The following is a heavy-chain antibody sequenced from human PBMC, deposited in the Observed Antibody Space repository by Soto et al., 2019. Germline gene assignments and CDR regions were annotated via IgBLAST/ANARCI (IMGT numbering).Heavy chain of an antibody. J-gene: IGHJ4*02. D-gene: IGHD3-22*01. Sequence: ASVKVSCKASGGTFSSYAISWVRQAPGQGLEWMGIINPSGGSTSYAQKFQGRVTMIRDTSTSTVYMELRSLRSEDTAVYYCARDYYDSSGPLYYFDYWGQGTLVTVSS. V-gene: IGHV1-46*03. CDR2: INPSGGST. CDR3: ARDYYDSSGPLYYFDY. CDR1: GGTFSSYA.